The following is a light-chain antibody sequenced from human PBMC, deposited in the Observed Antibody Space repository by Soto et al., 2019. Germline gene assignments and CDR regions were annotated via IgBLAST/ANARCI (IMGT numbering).Light chain of an antibody. CDR2: DVS. Sequence: QSLLTQPRSVSGSPGQSFTIACTGTISDVGGYNYVSWYQQHPGKAPRLMIYDVSKRPSGVPDRFSGSKSGNTASLTISGLQAEDEADYHCISYTTSDTYVFGTGTKVTVL. J-gene: IGLJ1*01. CDR1: ISDVGGYNY. V-gene: IGLV2-11*01. CDR3: ISYTTSDTYV.